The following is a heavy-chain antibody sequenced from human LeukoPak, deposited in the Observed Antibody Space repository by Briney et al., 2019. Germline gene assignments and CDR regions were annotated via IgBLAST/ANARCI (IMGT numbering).Heavy chain of an antibody. CDR2: IRYDGSNK. V-gene: IGHV3-30*02. D-gene: IGHD2-2*01. CDR1: GSTFSSYG. J-gene: IGHJ5*02. Sequence: GGSLRLSCAASGSTFSSYGMHWVRQAPGKGLEWVAFIRYDGSNKYYADSVKGRFTISRDNSKNTLYLQMNSLRAEDTAAHYRPKLPRSSPSCYKRNHWFDPRRQATLLTVSS. CDR3: PKLPRSSPSCYKRNHWFDP.